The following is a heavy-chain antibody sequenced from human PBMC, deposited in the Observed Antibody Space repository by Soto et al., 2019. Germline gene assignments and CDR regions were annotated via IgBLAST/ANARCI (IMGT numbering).Heavy chain of an antibody. CDR2: IWYDGRNK. J-gene: IGHJ2*01. CDR1: VFHFSRYG. Sequence: GVCMRLCFSASVFHFSRYGMHWVRPAPCKGLEWVAVIWYDGRNKYYADSVKGRFTISRDNSKNTLYLQMNSLRAEDTAVYYCAREPFTADWYFDLWGRGTLVTVTS. V-gene: IGHV3-33*01. D-gene: IGHD3-16*01. CDR3: AREPFTADWYFDL.